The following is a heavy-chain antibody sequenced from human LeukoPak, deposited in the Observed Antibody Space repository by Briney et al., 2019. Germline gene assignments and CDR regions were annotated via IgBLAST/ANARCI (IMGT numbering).Heavy chain of an antibody. D-gene: IGHD3-16*01. J-gene: IGHJ4*02. V-gene: IGHV1-46*01. CDR3: ARSYQADYADC. CDR2: INPSGGST. Sequence: ASVNVSCKASGYTFTSYYMHWVRLAPGQGLEWMGVINPSGGSTGYTQKFQGRVTMTRDTSTSTVYVELSSLRSEDTAVYYCARSYQADYADCWGQGNLVTVSS. CDR1: GYTFTSYY.